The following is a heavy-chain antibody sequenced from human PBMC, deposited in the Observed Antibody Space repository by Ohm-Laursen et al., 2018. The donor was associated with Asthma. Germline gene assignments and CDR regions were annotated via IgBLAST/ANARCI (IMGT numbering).Heavy chain of an antibody. Sequence: SLRLSCAASGFTFSDYFMHWVRQGPGEGLVWISHIFPHGRLTNYADSVKGRFTISRDDAQNTLYLQMNSLRADDTAVYYCARGSLEGLQWGQGTLVTVSS. CDR1: GFTFSDYF. CDR2: IFPHGRLT. V-gene: IGHV3-74*01. D-gene: IGHD5-24*01. CDR3: ARGSLEGLQ. J-gene: IGHJ4*02.